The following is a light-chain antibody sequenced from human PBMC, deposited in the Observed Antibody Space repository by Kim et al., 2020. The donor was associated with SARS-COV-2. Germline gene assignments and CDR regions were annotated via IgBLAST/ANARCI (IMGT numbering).Light chain of an antibody. Sequence: SLAPGERATLSCRASQSVSNFLAWYQQKPGQAPRLLIYDVSNRATGVPARFSGSGSGTDFTLTISSLEPEDFAVYYCQQRNDGFIFGPGTKVDIK. CDR2: DVS. CDR3: QQRNDGFI. V-gene: IGKV3-11*01. J-gene: IGKJ3*01. CDR1: QSVSNF.